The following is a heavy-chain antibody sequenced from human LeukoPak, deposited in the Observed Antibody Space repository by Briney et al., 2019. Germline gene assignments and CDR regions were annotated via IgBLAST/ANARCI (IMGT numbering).Heavy chain of an antibody. CDR2: ISSSSSYI. CDR3: ARDIGGYDPFDY. J-gene: IGHJ4*02. CDR1: GFTFSSYS. D-gene: IGHD5-12*01. Sequence: GGSLRLSCAASGFTFSSYSMNWVRQAPGKGLEWVSSISSSSSYIYYADSVKGRFTISRDNAKNSLYLQMNSLRAEDTAVYYCARDIGGYDPFDYWGQGTLVTFSS. V-gene: IGHV3-21*01.